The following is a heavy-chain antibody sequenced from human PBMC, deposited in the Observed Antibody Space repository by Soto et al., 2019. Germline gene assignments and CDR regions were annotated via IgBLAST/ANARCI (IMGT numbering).Heavy chain of an antibody. V-gene: IGHV4-4*02. CDR3: ARVRLSRAQAIVVDILLDY. Sequence: SETLSLTCAVSGGSISSSNWWSWYRQPPRKGLEWIGEIYHSGSSNYNPSLKSRVTISVDKSKNQFSLQLSSVTAADTAVYYCARVRLSRAQAIVVDILLDYWGQGTLVTV. CDR1: GGSISSSNW. D-gene: IGHD3-22*01. CDR2: IYHSGSS. J-gene: IGHJ4*02.